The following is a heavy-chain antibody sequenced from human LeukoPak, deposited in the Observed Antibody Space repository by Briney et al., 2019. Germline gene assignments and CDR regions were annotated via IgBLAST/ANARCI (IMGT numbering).Heavy chain of an antibody. CDR2: INWNSDSI. CDR1: GFTFDDYA. D-gene: IGHD6-19*01. V-gene: IGHV3-9*01. CDR3: GRDLSGWYGPDY. J-gene: IGHJ4*02. Sequence: PGGSLRLSCAVSGFTFDDYAMHWVRQVPGKGLEWVSGINWNSDSIGYADSVKGRFTTSRDNAKNSLYLQMDSLRAEDTALYYCGRDLSGWYGPDYWGQGTLVTVSS.